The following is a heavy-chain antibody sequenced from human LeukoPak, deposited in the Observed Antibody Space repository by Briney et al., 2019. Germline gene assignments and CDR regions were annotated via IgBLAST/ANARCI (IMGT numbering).Heavy chain of an antibody. CDR1: GFTFSRYW. V-gene: IGHV3-7*03. CDR2: IKQDGSET. Sequence: GGSLRLSCAASGFTFSRYWMSWVRQTPQKGLEWVANIKQDGSETYYVDSVKGRFTISRDNAKNSLYLQMNSLRVEDTAVYYCVRDPGSGWGFDPWGQGTLVTVSS. J-gene: IGHJ5*02. CDR3: VRDPGSGWGFDP. D-gene: IGHD6-19*01.